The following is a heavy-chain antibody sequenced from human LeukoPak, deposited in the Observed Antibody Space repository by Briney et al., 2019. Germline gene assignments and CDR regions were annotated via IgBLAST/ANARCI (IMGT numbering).Heavy chain of an antibody. CDR3: ARGVPYDIWTGVDYFDY. CDR2: ISAYNGNT. CDR1: GYTFTSYG. D-gene: IGHD3-9*01. Sequence: ASVKVPCKASGYTFTSYGISWVRQAPGQGLEWMGWISAYNGNTNYAQKLQGRVTMTTDTSTSKAYMELRGLRSDDTAVYYCARGVPYDIWTGVDYFDYWGQGTLVTVSS. V-gene: IGHV1-18*01. J-gene: IGHJ4*02.